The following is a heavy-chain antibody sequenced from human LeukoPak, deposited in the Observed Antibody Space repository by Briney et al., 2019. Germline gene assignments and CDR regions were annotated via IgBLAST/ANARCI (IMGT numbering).Heavy chain of an antibody. D-gene: IGHD6-19*01. CDR2: INSDGSST. V-gene: IGHV3-74*01. CDR1: GFDFSGYG. CDR3: ARDVTSSGWTGYYYYGMDV. Sequence: GGSLRLSCAASGFDFSGYGMHWVRQAPGKGLVWVSRINSDGSSTSYADSVKGRFTISRDNAKNTLYLQMNSLRAEDTAVYYCARDVTSSGWTGYYYYGMDVWGQGTTVTVSS. J-gene: IGHJ6*02.